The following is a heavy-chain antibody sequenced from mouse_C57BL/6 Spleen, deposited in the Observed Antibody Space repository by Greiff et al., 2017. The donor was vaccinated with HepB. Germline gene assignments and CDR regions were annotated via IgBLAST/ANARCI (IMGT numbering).Heavy chain of an antibody. CDR1: GFTFSSYA. J-gene: IGHJ3*01. V-gene: IGHV5-4*01. CDR3: ARDITTAGPFAY. CDR2: ISDGGSYT. D-gene: IGHD1-2*01. Sequence: DVMLVESGGGLVKPGGSLKLSCAASGFTFSSYAMSWVRQTPEKRLEWVATISDGGSYTYYPDNVKGRFTISRDNAKNNLYLQMSHLKSEDTAMYYCARDITTAGPFAYWGQGTLVTVSA.